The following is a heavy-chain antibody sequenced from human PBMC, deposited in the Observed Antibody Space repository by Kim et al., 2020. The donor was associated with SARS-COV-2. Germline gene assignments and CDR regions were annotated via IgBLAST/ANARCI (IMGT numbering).Heavy chain of an antibody. CDR3: TGAYCSRTSCYRPYYYYYYMDV. V-gene: IGHV3-49*04. Sequence: GGALRLSCTASGFTFGDYAMSWVRQAPGKGLEWVGFIRSKAYGGTTEYAASVKGRFTISRDDSKSIAYLQMNSLKTEDTAVYYCTGAYCSRTSCYRPYYYYYYMDVWGQGTTVTVSS. J-gene: IGHJ6*03. CDR1: GFTFGDYA. CDR2: IRSKAYGGTT. D-gene: IGHD2-2*01.